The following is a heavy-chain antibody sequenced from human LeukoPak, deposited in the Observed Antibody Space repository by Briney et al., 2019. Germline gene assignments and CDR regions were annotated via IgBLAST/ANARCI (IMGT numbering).Heavy chain of an antibody. CDR3: AREGGSYSRYYYYYYMDV. V-gene: IGHV4-61*02. CDR1: GGSISSSSYY. CDR2: IYTSGST. Sequence: SETLSLTCTVSGGSISSSSYYWSWIRQPAGKGLEWIGRIYTSGSTNYNPSLKSRVTISVDTSKNQFSLKLSSVTAADTAVYCCAREGGSYSRYYYYYYMDVWGKGTTVTISS. D-gene: IGHD1-26*01. J-gene: IGHJ6*03.